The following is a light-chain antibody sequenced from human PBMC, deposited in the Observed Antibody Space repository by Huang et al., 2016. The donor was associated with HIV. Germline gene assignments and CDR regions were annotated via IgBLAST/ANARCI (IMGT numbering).Light chain of an antibody. CDR3: QQYNKWPLT. CDR2: GAS. J-gene: IGKJ2*01. CDR1: QSVSGG. Sequence: EIVMTQSPATLSVSPGERATLSCRASQSVSGGLAWYQQKPGQTPRLLVDGASTRAAGIPARFSGTRSGTEFTLTISSLQSEDFAVYYCQQYNKWPLTFGQGSKLEIK. V-gene: IGKV3-15*01.